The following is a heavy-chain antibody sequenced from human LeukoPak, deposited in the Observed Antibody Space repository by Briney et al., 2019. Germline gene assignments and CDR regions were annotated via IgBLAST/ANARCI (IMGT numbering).Heavy chain of an antibody. CDR2: MYYSGST. CDR3: ARATNYDLWSAYYHHMDV. CDR1: GDSVSTNNYY. V-gene: IGHV4-39*07. D-gene: IGHD3-3*01. Sequence: SETLSLTCTVSGDSVSTNNYYWGWIRQPPGKGLEWLASMYYSGSTYYNPSLKSRVIISLDTSKNQFSLKLSSVTAADTAVYYCARATNYDLWSAYYHHMDVWGKGTTVTVSS. J-gene: IGHJ6*04.